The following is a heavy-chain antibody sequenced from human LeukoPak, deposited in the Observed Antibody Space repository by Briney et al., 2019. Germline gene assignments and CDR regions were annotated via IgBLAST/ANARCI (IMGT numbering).Heavy chain of an antibody. CDR3: ASRYCSSTSCLPFDP. CDR1: GGSISSGDYY. CDR2: IYYSGST. J-gene: IGHJ5*02. V-gene: IGHV4-30-4*01. D-gene: IGHD2-2*01. Sequence: PQTLSLTCTVSGGSISSGDYYWSWIRQPPGKGLEWIGYIYYSGSTYYNPSLKSRVTISVDTSKNQFSLKLSSVTAADTAVYYCASRYCSSTSCLPFDPWGQGTLVIVSS.